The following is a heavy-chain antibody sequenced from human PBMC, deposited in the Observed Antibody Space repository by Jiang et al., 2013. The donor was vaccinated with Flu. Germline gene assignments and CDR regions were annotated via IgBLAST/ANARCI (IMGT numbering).Heavy chain of an antibody. Sequence: IYWDDDKRYSPSLKSRLTITKDTSKNQVVLTMTNMDPVDTATYYCARRLSHSSRYWYFDLWGRGTLVTVSS. D-gene: IGHD6-13*01. CDR2: IYWDDDK. CDR3: ARRLSHSSRYWYFDL. J-gene: IGHJ2*01. V-gene: IGHV2-5*02.